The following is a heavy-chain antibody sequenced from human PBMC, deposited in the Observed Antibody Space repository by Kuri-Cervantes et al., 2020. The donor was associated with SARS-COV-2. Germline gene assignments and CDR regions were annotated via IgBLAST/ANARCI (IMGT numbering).Heavy chain of an antibody. J-gene: IGHJ3*02. D-gene: IGHD5-12*01. CDR2: ISSSGSTI. CDR1: GFTFSDYY. Sequence: GGSLRLSCAASGFTFSDYYTSWIRQAPGKGLEWVSYISSSGSTIYYADSVKGRFTISRDNAKNSLYLQMNSLRAEDTAVYYCARERYSSIAFDIWGQGTMVTVSS. V-gene: IGHV3-11*04. CDR3: ARERYSSIAFDI.